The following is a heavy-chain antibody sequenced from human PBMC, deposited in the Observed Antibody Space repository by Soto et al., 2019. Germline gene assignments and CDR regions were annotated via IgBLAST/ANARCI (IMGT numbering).Heavy chain of an antibody. CDR3: ARDPGGYYYYYGMDV. CDR1: GYTFTSYD. V-gene: IGHV1-8*01. CDR2: MNPNSGNT. J-gene: IGHJ6*02. Sequence: ASVKVSCKASGYTFTSYDINWVRQATGQGLEWMGWMNPNSGNTGYVQKFQGRVTMTRDTSINTAYMELSRLRSDDTAVYYCARDPGGYYYYYGMDVWGQGTTVTV.